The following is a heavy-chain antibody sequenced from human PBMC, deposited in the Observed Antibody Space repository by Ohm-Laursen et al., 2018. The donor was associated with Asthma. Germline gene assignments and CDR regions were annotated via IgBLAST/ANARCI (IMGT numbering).Heavy chain of an antibody. V-gene: IGHV3-33*08. Sequence: SLRLSCAASGFTFSSYGMHWVRQAPGKGLEWVAVIWYDGSNKYYADSVKGRFTISRDNSKNTLYLQMNSLRAEDTAVYYCARDLPVAGTGAFDYWGQGTLVTVSS. J-gene: IGHJ4*02. CDR1: GFTFSSYG. CDR3: ARDLPVAGTGAFDY. D-gene: IGHD6-19*01. CDR2: IWYDGSNK.